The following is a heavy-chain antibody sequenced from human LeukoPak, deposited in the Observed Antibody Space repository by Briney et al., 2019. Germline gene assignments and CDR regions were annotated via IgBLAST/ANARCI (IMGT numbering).Heavy chain of an antibody. CDR3: ASGYGSGWLDS. CDR2: IHSSGNT. J-gene: IGHJ5*01. CDR1: GDSICRGYY. D-gene: IGHD3-22*01. Sequence: SHTLSLTCTVSGDSICRGYYWVSIRPTPGKGLEWIGYIHSSGNTYYNPSLQNRLIISRDTTEDPLSLTLTSVPAADTAVYFCASGYGSGWLDSWGQGTQVPVSS. V-gene: IGHV4-30-4*08.